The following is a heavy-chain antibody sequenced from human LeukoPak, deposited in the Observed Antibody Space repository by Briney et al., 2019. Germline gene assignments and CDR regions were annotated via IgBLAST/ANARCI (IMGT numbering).Heavy chain of an antibody. Sequence: GASVKVSCKASGGTFSSYAISWVRQAPGQGLEWMGRIIPIFGTANYAQKFQGRVTITTDESTSTAYMELSSLRSEDTAVYYCARVRYYDSSGYVDYWGQGTLVTVSS. CDR2: IIPIFGTA. V-gene: IGHV1-69*05. CDR1: GGTFSSYA. D-gene: IGHD3-22*01. J-gene: IGHJ4*02. CDR3: ARVRYYDSSGYVDY.